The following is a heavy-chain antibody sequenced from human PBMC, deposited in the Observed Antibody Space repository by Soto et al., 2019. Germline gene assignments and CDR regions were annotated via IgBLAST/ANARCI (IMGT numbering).Heavy chain of an antibody. D-gene: IGHD6-19*01. CDR1: GCSISSSSYY. CDR3: ARWGYSSGWIFDY. CDR2: IYYSGST. V-gene: IGHV4-39*01. Sequence: SETLSLTCTFSGCSISSSSYYWGWIRQPPGKGLEWIGSIYYSGSTYYNPSLKSRVTISVDTSKNQFSLKLSSVTAADTAVYYCARWGYSSGWIFDYWGQGTLVTVSS. J-gene: IGHJ4*02.